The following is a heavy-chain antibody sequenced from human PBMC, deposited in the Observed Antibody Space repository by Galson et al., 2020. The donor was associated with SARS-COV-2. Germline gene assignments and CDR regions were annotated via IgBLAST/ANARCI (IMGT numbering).Heavy chain of an antibody. CDR2: ISGAGGNT. CDR3: AKVYDVTMVVAAAFGY. Sequence: GGSLRLSCAASGFTFSSYGMNWVRQAPGKGLEWVAAISGAGGNTYYVDSVKGRFTISRDNPKNTLYLQMNSLRAEDTALYYCAKVYDVTMVVAAAFGYWGQGTLLTVSS. D-gene: IGHD3-22*01. J-gene: IGHJ4*02. V-gene: IGHV3-23*01. CDR1: GFTFSSYG.